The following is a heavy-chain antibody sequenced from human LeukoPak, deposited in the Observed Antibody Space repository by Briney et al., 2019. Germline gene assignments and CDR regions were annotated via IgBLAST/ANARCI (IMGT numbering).Heavy chain of an antibody. CDR2: ISYDGSNK. CDR1: GFTFSSYA. V-gene: IGHV3-30-3*01. D-gene: IGHD7-27*01. J-gene: IGHJ4*02. Sequence: PGGSLRLSCSASGFTFSSYAMHWVRQAPGKGLEWVAVISYDGSNKYYADSVKGRFTISRDNSKNTLYLQMNSLRAEDTAVYYCARVAWGLDYWGQGTLVTVSS. CDR3: ARVAWGLDY.